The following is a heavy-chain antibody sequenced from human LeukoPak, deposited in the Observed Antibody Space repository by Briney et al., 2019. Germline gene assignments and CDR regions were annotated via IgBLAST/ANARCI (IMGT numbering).Heavy chain of an antibody. CDR3: AHRPDDSSGYYYRY. D-gene: IGHD3-22*01. J-gene: IGHJ4*02. Sequence: ESGPTLVNPTQTLTLTCTFSGFSLSTRGVYVGWIRQPPGKALEWLAVIYWDDDKRYRPSLKSRLTITKDTSKNQVVLTMTNMDPVDTATYYCAHRPDDSSGYYYRYWGQGTLVTVSS. V-gene: IGHV2-5*02. CDR1: GFSLSTRGVY. CDR2: IYWDDDK.